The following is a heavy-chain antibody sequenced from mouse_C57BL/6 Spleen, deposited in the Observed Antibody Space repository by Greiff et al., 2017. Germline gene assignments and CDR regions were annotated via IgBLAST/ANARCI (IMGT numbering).Heavy chain of an antibody. CDR2: ILPGSGSN. V-gene: IGHV1-9*01. CDR1: GYTFTGYW. CDR3: ARVDYDGRSDGDD. Sequence: VQLQQSGAELMKPGDSVKLSCKATGYTFTGYWIEWVKQRPGHGLEWIGEILPGSGSNNYNEKLKGKAKFNADTSANTADMQLSSLTTEDSAIYYCARVDYDGRSDGDDRGQGTSVTVSS. D-gene: IGHD1-1*01. J-gene: IGHJ4*01.